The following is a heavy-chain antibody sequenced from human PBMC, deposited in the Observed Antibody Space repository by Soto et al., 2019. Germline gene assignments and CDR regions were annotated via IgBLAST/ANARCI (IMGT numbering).Heavy chain of an antibody. CDR3: ARAPYGGSLDY. D-gene: IGHD4-17*01. CDR1: GYTFSRYA. V-gene: IGHV1-3*01. Sequence: QVQLVQSGAEVKKPGASVKVSCKASGYTFSRYAMHWVRQAPGQRLEWMGWINAGNGNAYYSQKFQGRVTITRDTSASIAYMELSSLRSEDTAVYYCARAPYGGSLDYWGQGMLVTVSS. J-gene: IGHJ4*02. CDR2: INAGNGNA.